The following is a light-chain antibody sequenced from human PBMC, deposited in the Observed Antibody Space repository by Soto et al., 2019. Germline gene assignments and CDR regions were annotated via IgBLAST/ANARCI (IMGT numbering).Light chain of an antibody. Sequence: LTQPASVSGSPGQSITISCTGTSSDVGSYNLVSWYQQHPGKAPKLMIYEGSKRPSGVSNRCSGSKSGNTASLTISGLQAEDEAEYYCCSYAGSSTPYGFGTGTKGTVL. CDR2: EGS. V-gene: IGLV2-23*01. CDR3: CSYAGSSTPYG. CDR1: SSDVGSYNL. J-gene: IGLJ1*01.